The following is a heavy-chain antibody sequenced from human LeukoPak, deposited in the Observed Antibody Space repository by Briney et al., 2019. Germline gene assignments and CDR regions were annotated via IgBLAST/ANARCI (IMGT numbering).Heavy chain of an antibody. CDR3: ARDSSGWLHEY. V-gene: IGHV3-21*01. J-gene: IGHJ4*02. CDR1: GFSFSSYS. Sequence: PGGSLRLSCAASGFSFSSYSMNWVRQAPGKGLEWVSSISSSGSYIYYADSLKGRFTISRDNAKNSLYLQMNSLRAEDTAVYYCARDSSGWLHEYWGQGTLVTVS. D-gene: IGHD6-19*01. CDR2: ISSSGSYI.